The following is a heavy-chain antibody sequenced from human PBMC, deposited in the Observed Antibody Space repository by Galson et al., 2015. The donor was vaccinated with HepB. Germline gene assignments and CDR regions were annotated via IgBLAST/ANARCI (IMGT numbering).Heavy chain of an antibody. CDR3: ARGRESLRYFDWLSGNWFDP. V-gene: IGHV1-18*01. J-gene: IGHJ5*02. Sequence: SVKVSCKASGYTFTSYGISWVRQAPGQGLEWMGWISAYNGNTNYAQKLQGRVTMTTDTSTSTAYMELRSLRSDDTAVYHCARGRESLRYFDWLSGNWFDPWGQGTLVTVSS. CDR2: ISAYNGNT. CDR1: GYTFTSYG. D-gene: IGHD3-9*01.